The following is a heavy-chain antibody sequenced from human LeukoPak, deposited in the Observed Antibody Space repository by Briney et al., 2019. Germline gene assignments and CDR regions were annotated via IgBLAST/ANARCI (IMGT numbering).Heavy chain of an antibody. J-gene: IGHJ4*02. V-gene: IGHV6-1*01. Sequence: SQTLSLTCAISGDSVSSNSAAWNWIRQSPSRGLEWLGRTYYRSKWYSDYAVSVKSRITFNPDTSKNQFSLQLDSVTPEDTAVYYCAKGRQWLGRLFDYWGQGTLVTVSS. D-gene: IGHD6-19*01. CDR3: AKGRQWLGRLFDY. CDR1: GDSVSSNSAA. CDR2: TYYRSKWYS.